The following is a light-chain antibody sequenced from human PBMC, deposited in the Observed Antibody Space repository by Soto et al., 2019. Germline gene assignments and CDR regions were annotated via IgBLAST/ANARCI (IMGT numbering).Light chain of an antibody. J-gene: IGLJ3*02. Sequence: QSVLTQPPSASGSPGQSFTISCTGTSSDVGGYNYVSWYQQYPGRAPKLMIYEGTKRPSGVPDRFSGSKSGNTASLTVSGLQAEDEADYYCSSYAASNNFYFVFGGGIELTVL. CDR3: SSYAASNNFYFV. CDR2: EGT. V-gene: IGLV2-8*01. CDR1: SSDVGGYNY.